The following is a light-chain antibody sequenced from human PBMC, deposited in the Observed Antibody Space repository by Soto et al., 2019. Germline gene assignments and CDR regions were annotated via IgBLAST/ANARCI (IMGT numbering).Light chain of an antibody. CDR3: SSYTASNTSQIV. J-gene: IGLJ1*01. V-gene: IGLV2-14*03. Sequence: QSALTQPASLSGAPGQSITISCTCTSSDVDGYNYVSWYQHHPGKTHKHIIYDVSNRPSGVSIRFSDSKSANTASLTIAGLQSEYEADYHCSSYTASNTSQIVFGTRTKVTVL. CDR1: SSDVDGYNY. CDR2: DVS.